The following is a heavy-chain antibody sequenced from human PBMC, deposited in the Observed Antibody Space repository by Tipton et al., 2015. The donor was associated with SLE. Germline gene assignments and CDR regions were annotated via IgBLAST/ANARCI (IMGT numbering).Heavy chain of an antibody. CDR2: IYPGDSDT. CDR1: GYIFTSYW. D-gene: IGHD6-13*01. Sequence: QLVQSGAEVKKPGESLKISCKGSGYIFTSYWIGWVRQMPGKGLEWMGIIYPGDSDTRYSPSFQGQVTISADKSIGTAYLQWSSLKASDTAMYYCARWYSSSWFAFDIWGQGTMVTVSS. V-gene: IGHV5-51*03. J-gene: IGHJ3*02. CDR3: ARWYSSSWFAFDI.